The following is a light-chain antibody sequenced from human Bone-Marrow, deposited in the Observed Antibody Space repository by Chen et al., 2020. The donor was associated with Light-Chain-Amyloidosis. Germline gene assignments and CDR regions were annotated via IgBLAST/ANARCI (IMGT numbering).Light chain of an antibody. Sequence: NFMLTQPHSVSESPGKTVIISCTRSSGSIATNYVQWYQQRPGSSPTTVIYEDDQRPSGVPDRFSGSIYSSSNSASLTICVLKTVYEADYYCQSFQGSSQGLFGGGTKLTVL. V-gene: IGLV6-57*01. CDR2: EDD. CDR3: QSFQGSSQGL. J-gene: IGLJ3*02. CDR1: SGSIATNY.